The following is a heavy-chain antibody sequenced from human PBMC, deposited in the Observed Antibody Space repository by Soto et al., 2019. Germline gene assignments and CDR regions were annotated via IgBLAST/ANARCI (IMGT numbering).Heavy chain of an antibody. D-gene: IGHD3-22*01. J-gene: IGHJ5*01. CDR2: VSDTGIST. CDR3: AKSYFDSSGFDS. Sequence: GGSLRLSCAASGFTFSSYAMSWVRQAPGKGLEWVSTVSDTGISTYYAGSVTGRFTISRDNSRNTVYLQMNSLRAEDTAVYYCAKSYFDSSGFDSWGLGTLVTVSS. V-gene: IGHV3-23*01. CDR1: GFTFSSYA.